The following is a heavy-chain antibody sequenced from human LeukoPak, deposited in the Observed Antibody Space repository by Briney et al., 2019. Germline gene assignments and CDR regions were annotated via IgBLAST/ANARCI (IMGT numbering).Heavy chain of an antibody. CDR3: AKDWGSYDSSGYYLSWGAFDI. D-gene: IGHD3-22*01. CDR2: ISDSGGST. J-gene: IGHJ3*02. CDR1: GFTFSSYA. Sequence: GGSLTLSCAISGFTFSSYAMNWVRQAPGKGLEWVSGISDSGGSTNYADSVKGRFTISRDNSKNTLYLQMNSLRAEDTALYYCAKDWGSYDSSGYYLSWGAFDIWGQGTMVTVSS. V-gene: IGHV3-23*01.